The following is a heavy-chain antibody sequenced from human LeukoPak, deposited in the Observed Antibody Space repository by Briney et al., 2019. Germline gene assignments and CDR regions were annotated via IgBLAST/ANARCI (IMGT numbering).Heavy chain of an antibody. Sequence: SEALSLTCTVSGGSISSYYWSWIRQPPGKGLEWIGYIYYSGSTNYNPSLKSRVTISVDTSKNQFSLKLSSVTAADTAVYYCARAGGLRYFDWFRHFDYWGQGTLVTVSS. CDR1: GGSISSYY. CDR2: IYYSGST. CDR3: ARAGGLRYFDWFRHFDY. J-gene: IGHJ4*02. D-gene: IGHD3-9*01. V-gene: IGHV4-59*12.